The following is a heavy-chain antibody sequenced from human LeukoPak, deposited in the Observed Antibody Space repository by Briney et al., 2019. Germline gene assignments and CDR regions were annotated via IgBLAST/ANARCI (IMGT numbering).Heavy chain of an antibody. CDR3: SSQPAVLDLDC. CDR1: GFAFRSYW. V-gene: IGHV3-7*01. Sequence: GGSLRLSCAASGFAFRSYWMTWVRQAPGEGLEWVANIRPDGSGKNYVDSVKGRFTISRDNANNALFLQMKGLRVEDTAVYYCSSQPAVLDLDCWGQGALVTVSS. J-gene: IGHJ4*02. CDR2: IRPDGSGK. D-gene: IGHD2/OR15-2a*01.